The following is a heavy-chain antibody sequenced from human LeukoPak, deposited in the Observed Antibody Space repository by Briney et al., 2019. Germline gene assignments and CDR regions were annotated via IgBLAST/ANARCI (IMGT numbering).Heavy chain of an antibody. V-gene: IGHV3-30-3*01. CDR3: ARDRAPNDYDFWSGYYTDLFDS. CDR1: GFTFSSYA. Sequence: GGCLRLSCAASGFTFSSYAMHWVGQAAGKGLEGVAVISYDGSNKYYADTVQGRFTISRYNSKNTLYLQMNSLRAEDTAVYYCARDRAPNDYDFWSGYYTDLFDSWGQGTLVTVSS. J-gene: IGHJ4*02. D-gene: IGHD3-3*01. CDR2: ISYDGSNK.